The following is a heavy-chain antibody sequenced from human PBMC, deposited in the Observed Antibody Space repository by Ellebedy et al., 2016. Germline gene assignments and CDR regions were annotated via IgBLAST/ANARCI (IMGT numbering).Heavy chain of an antibody. J-gene: IGHJ1*01. CDR2: IVFSGTAT. D-gene: IGHD6-19*01. CDR3: AKDLETLGYSSTFQH. Sequence: GESLKISXAASGFTFNIAGMTWVRQAPGKGLEWVATIVFSGTATYYSDSVKGRFIISRDNAKNSLFLQMNSLRAEDTALYYCAKDLETLGYSSTFQHWGQGTLVTVSS. V-gene: IGHV3-21*04. CDR1: GFTFNIAG.